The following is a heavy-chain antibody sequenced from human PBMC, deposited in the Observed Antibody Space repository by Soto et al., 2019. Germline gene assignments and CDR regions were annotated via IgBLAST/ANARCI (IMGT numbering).Heavy chain of an antibody. D-gene: IGHD6-19*01. CDR1: GFSVSSNY. V-gene: IGHV3-53*04. Sequence: GVLRLSCAASGFSVSSNYMSWVRQAPGKGLEWVSVIFTGGSTYYADSVKGRFTISRHSSKNTVYLQMNSLRAEDTAVYYCARDRYSSGWLDAFDIWGQGTMVTVS. J-gene: IGHJ3*02. CDR2: IFTGGST. CDR3: ARDRYSSGWLDAFDI.